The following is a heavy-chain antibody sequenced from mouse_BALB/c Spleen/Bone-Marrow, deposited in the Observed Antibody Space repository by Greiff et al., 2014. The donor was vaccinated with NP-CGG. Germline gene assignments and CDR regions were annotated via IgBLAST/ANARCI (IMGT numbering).Heavy chain of an antibody. Sequence: VKLMESGPGLVAPSQSLSITCTVSGFSLTSYGVHWVRQPPGKGLEWLGVIWAGGSTNYNSALMSRLSISKDNSKSQVLLKMNSLQTDDTAMYYCASPIYYDYPLFAYWGQGTLVTVSA. CDR2: IWAGGST. CDR1: GFSLTSYG. V-gene: IGHV2-9*02. D-gene: IGHD2-4*01. CDR3: ASPIYYDYPLFAY. J-gene: IGHJ3*01.